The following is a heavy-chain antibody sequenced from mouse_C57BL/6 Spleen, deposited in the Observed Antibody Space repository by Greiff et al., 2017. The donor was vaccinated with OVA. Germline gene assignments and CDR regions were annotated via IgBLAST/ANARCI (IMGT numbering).Heavy chain of an antibody. V-gene: IGHV5-9*01. J-gene: IGHJ4*01. CDR1: GFTFSSYT. Sequence: EVMLVESGGGLVKPGGSLKLSCAASGFTFSSYTMSWVRQTPEKRLEWVATISGGGGNTYYPDSVKGRFTISRDNAKNTLYLQMSSLRSEDTALYDCARQLSPLYAMDYWGQGTSVTVSS. CDR2: ISGGGGNT. CDR3: ARQLSPLYAMDY.